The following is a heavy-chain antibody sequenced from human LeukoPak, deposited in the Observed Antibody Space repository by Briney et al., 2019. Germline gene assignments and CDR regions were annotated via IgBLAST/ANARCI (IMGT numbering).Heavy chain of an antibody. V-gene: IGHV3-53*01. CDR1: GFTVSSNY. J-gene: IGHJ4*02. CDR3: AKLKPMTTVNHFDY. CDR2: IYSGGST. D-gene: IGHD4-17*01. Sequence: GGSLRLSCAASGFTVSSNYMSWVHQAPGKGLEWVSVIYSGGSTYYADSVKGRFTISRDNSKSTLYIQMNSLRAEDTAVYYCAKLKPMTTVNHFDYWGQGTLVTVSS.